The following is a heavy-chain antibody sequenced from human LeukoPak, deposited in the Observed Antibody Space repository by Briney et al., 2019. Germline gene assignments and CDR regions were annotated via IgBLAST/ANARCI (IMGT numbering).Heavy chain of an antibody. V-gene: IGHV3-15*05. CDR2: IKSKTDGGTT. D-gene: IGHD2-21*02. CDR1: GFTFSNAW. Sequence: GGSLRLSCAASGFTFSNAWMSWVRQAPGKGLERVGRIKSKTDGGTTDYAAPVKGRFTISRDDSKNTLYLQMNSLKTEDTAVYYCTTEAVVTAYDYYYGMDVWGQGTTVTVSS. J-gene: IGHJ6*02. CDR3: TTEAVVTAYDYYYGMDV.